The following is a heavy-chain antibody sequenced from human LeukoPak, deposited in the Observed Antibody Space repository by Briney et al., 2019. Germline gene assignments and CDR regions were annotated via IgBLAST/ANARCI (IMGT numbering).Heavy chain of an antibody. CDR1: GYTFTGYY. CDR2: INPNSGGT. D-gene: IGHD3-3*01. Sequence: ASVKVSCKASGYTFTGYYMHWVRQAPGQGLEWMGRINPNSGGTNYAQKFQGRVTMTRDTSISTAYMELSRLRSDDTAVCYCAREPYDFWSGYINYYYYGMDVWGQGTTVTVSS. CDR3: AREPYDFWSGYINYYYYGMDV. J-gene: IGHJ6*02. V-gene: IGHV1-2*06.